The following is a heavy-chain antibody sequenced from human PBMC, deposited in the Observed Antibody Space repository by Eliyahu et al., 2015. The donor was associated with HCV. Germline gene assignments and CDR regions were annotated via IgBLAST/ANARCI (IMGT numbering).Heavy chain of an antibody. J-gene: IGHJ4*02. V-gene: IGHV3-66*01. CDR3: ARVPYSSGWYVDY. CDR2: IYSGGST. Sequence: EVQLVESGGGLVQPGGSLXLSXAASGFXVSXNYMSWVRQAPGKGLEWVSVIYSGGSTYYADSVKGRFTISRDNSKNTLYLQMNSLRAEDTAVYYCARVPYSSGWYVDYWGQGTLVTVSS. D-gene: IGHD6-19*01. CDR1: GFXVSXNY.